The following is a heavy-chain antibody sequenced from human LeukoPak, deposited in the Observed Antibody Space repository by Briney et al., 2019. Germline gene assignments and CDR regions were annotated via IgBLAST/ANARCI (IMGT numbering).Heavy chain of an antibody. D-gene: IGHD6-19*01. CDR3: ARGGSGWAYYFDY. CDR2: IGPSGDKT. CDR1: GFIFSDYY. V-gene: IGHV3-11*01. J-gene: IGHJ4*02. Sequence: GGSLRLSCAASGFIFSDYYMSWIRQAPGKGPEWVSGIGPSGDKTYYADSVKGRFTISRDNSENTVYLQMNSLRVEDTAVYYCARGGSGWAYYFDYWGQGTLVTVSS.